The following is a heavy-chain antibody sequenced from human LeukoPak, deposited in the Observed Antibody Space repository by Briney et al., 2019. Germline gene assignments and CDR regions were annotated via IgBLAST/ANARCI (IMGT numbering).Heavy chain of an antibody. D-gene: IGHD4-17*01. CDR1: GYTFTSYG. J-gene: IGHJ4*02. V-gene: IGHV1-46*01. CDR3: ARDLTQTVTKPNY. CDR2: INPSGGYT. Sequence: ASVKVSCKASGYTFTSYGISWVRQAPGQGLEWMGIINPSGGYTIYAQKFQGRVTVTRDTSTSTVYMELSSLRSEDTAMYYCARDLTQTVTKPNYWGQGTLVTVSS.